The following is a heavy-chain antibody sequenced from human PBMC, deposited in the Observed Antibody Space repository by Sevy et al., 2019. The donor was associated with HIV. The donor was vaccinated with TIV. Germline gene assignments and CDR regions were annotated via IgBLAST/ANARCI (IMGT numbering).Heavy chain of an antibody. CDR1: GYTFTSYG. Sequence: ASVKVSYKASGYTFTSYGISWVRQAPGQGLEWMGWISAYNGNTNYAQKLQGRVTMTTDTSTSTAYMELRSLRSDDTAVYYCARAEWELQDFDYWGQGTLVTVSS. D-gene: IGHD1-26*01. J-gene: IGHJ4*02. CDR2: ISAYNGNT. V-gene: IGHV1-18*01. CDR3: ARAEWELQDFDY.